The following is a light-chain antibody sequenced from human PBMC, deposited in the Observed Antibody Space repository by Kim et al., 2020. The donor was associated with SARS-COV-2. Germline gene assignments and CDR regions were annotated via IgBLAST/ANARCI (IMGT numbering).Light chain of an antibody. CDR3: NSYTNFNTWV. Sequence: QSALAQPASVSGSPGQSIIISCTGTSGDIGGLTFVSWYQQQPGKAPKLIIYDVAERPSGVSDRFSGSRSGNTASLTISGLQAEDEAYYYCNSYTNFNTWVFGGGTQLTVL. V-gene: IGLV2-14*03. J-gene: IGLJ3*02. CDR2: DVA. CDR1: SGDIGGLTF.